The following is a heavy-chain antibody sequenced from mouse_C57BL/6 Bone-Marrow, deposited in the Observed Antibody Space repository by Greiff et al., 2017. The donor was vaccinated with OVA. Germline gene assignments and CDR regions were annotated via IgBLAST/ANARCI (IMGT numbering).Heavy chain of an antibody. V-gene: IGHV14-4*01. CDR1: GFNIKDDY. CDR2: IDPENGDT. Sequence: EVQLQQSGAELVRPGASVKLSCTASGFNIKDDYMPWVKQRPEQGLEWIGWIDPENGDTEYASKFQGKATITADTSSNTSYLQLSSLTSEDTAVYYCTTKDYAWFAYWGQGTLVTVSA. D-gene: IGHD2-4*01. CDR3: TTKDYAWFAY. J-gene: IGHJ3*01.